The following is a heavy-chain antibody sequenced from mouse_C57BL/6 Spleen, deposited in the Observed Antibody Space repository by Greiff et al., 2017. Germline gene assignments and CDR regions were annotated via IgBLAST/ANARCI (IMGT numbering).Heavy chain of an antibody. V-gene: IGHV1-18*01. CDR1: GYTFTDYN. CDR2: INPNNGGT. CDR3: AIDYYCSSYWYFDV. Sequence: VQLQQSGPELVKPGASVKIPCKASGYTFTDYNMDWVKQSHGKSLEWIGDINPNNGGTIYNQKFKGKATLTVDKSSSTAYMELRSLTAEDTAVYYVAIDYYCSSYWYFDVWGTGTTVTVSS. J-gene: IGHJ1*03. D-gene: IGHD1-1*01.